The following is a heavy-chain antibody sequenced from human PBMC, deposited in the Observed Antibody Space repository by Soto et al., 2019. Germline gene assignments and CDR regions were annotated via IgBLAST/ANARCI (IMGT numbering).Heavy chain of an antibody. V-gene: IGHV3-23*01. CDR3: AKERQLGLLDYYYYMDV. CDR1: GFTFSSYA. D-gene: IGHD6-13*01. CDR2: ISGSGGST. J-gene: IGHJ6*03. Sequence: GGSLRLSCAAPGFTFSSYAMSWVRQAPGKGLEWVSAISGSGGSTYYADSVKGRFTISRDNSKNTLYLQMNSLRAEDTAVYYCAKERQLGLLDYYYYMDVWGKGTTVTVSS.